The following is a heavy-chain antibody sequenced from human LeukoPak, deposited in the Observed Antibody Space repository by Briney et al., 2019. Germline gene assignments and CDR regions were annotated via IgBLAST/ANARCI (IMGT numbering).Heavy chain of an antibody. Sequence: SETLSLTCTVSGGSISSYYWSWIRQPPGKGLEWIGYIYYSGSTNYNPSLKSRVTISVDTSKNQFSLKLSSVTAAYTAVYYCARLVFGADYFDYWGQGTLVTVSS. CDR2: IYYSGST. J-gene: IGHJ4*02. CDR1: GGSISSYY. CDR3: ARLVFGADYFDY. D-gene: IGHD3-3*01. V-gene: IGHV4-59*08.